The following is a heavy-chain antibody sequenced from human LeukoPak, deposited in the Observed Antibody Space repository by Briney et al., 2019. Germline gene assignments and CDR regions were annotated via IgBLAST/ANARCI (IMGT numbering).Heavy chain of an antibody. Sequence: GRSLRLSCAASGFTFSSYAMHWVRQAPGKGLEWVAVISYDGSNKYYADSVKCRFTISRDNSKNTLYLQMNSLRAEDTAVYYCARDGSYGCPHDYWGQGTLVTVSS. CDR2: ISYDGSNK. CDR3: ARDGSYGCPHDY. J-gene: IGHJ4*02. CDR1: GFTFSSYA. V-gene: IGHV3-30*04. D-gene: IGHD5-18*01.